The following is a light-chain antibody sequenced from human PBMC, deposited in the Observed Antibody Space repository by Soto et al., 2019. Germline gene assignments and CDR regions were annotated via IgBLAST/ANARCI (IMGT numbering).Light chain of an antibody. Sequence: QSVLTQPPSASGSPGQSVTISCTGSSSDVGGYNYVSWYQQHPGNAPKLMVYEVNKRPSGLPDRFSGSKSGNTASLTVSGLHAEEEADYYCSSYAGSNNWVFGGGTKLTVL. J-gene: IGLJ3*02. V-gene: IGLV2-8*01. CDR1: SSDVGGYNY. CDR3: SSYAGSNNWV. CDR2: EVN.